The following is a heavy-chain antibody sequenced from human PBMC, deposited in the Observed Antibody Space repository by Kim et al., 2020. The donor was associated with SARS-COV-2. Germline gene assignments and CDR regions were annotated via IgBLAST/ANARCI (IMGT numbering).Heavy chain of an antibody. CDR2: IYYSGST. V-gene: IGHV4-31*02. D-gene: IGHD3-9*01. Sequence: PGKGLECIGYIYYSGSTYYNPSLKSRVTISVDTSKTQFSLKLSSVTAADTAVYYCARGDDIYYYYGMDVWGQGATVTVSS. CDR3: ARGDDIYYYYGMDV. J-gene: IGHJ6*02.